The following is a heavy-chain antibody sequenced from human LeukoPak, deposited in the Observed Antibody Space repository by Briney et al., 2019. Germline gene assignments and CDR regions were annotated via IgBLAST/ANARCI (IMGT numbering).Heavy chain of an antibody. D-gene: IGHD3-10*01. CDR1: GYTFTGYY. CDR3: ARGKGDGSGYYYVMDV. V-gene: IGHV1-2*02. Sequence: ASVKVSCKASGYTFTGYYMHWVRQAPGQGLEWMGWINPNSGGTNFAQKFQGRVTMTRDTSISTAYMELGRLRSDDTALYYCARGKGDGSGYYYVMDVWGQETTVTVSS. J-gene: IGHJ6*02. CDR2: INPNSGGT.